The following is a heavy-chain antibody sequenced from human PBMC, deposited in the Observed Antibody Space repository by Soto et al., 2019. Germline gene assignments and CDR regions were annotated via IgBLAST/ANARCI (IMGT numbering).Heavy chain of an antibody. D-gene: IGHD3-3*01. CDR1: GFTFGTYA. CDR3: VGVFSFGRFWFDP. CDR2: ISGSGGST. Sequence: GGSLRHSCAASGFTFGTYAMSWVGQGPGKGLEWVSAISGSGGSTYYADSVKGRFTISRDNSKNTLYLQMNSLRAEDTAVYYCVGVFSFGRFWFDPWGQGTLVTVSS. V-gene: IGHV3-23*01. J-gene: IGHJ5*02.